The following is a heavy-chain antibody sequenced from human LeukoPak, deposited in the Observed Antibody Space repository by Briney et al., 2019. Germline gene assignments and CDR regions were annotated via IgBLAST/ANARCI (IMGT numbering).Heavy chain of an antibody. Sequence: ASVNVFCKASVHPFSDSYLHWVRQAPGQGLEWMGWISCKSGGTSYAQKFQGRVTMTRDTSITTAYMELSRLTSDDTAIYYCARDYFDVAFDPWGQGTLVTVSA. V-gene: IGHV1-2*02. D-gene: IGHD2/OR15-2a*01. CDR3: ARDYFDVAFDP. J-gene: IGHJ5*02. CDR2: ISCKSGGT. CDR1: VHPFSDSY.